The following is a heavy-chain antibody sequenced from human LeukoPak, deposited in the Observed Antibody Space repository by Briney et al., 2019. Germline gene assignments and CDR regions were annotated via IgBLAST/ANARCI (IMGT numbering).Heavy chain of an antibody. CDR1: EYTFTGYY. D-gene: IGHD6-13*01. V-gene: IGHV1-2*02. CDR2: INPNSGGT. J-gene: IGHJ4*02. CDR3: ARATIAAAGTEYYFDY. Sequence: ASVKVSCKASEYTFTGYYMHWVRQAPGQGLEWMGWINPNSGGTNYAQKFQGRVTMTRDTSISTAYMELSRLRSDDTAVYYCARATIAAAGTEYYFDYWGQGTLSPSP.